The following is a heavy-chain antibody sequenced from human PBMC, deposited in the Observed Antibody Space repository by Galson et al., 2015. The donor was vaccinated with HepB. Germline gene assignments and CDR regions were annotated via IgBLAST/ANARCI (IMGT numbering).Heavy chain of an antibody. CDR1: GFTFSNYW. Sequence: SLRLSCAASGFTFSNYWMHWVRQAPGKGLVWVSRINSDGSGASYADLVKGRFTISRDNAKNTLYLQMNSLRAEDTAVYYCSRERQLRITGIDYYYGLDVWGQGTTVTVSS. D-gene: IGHD1-20*01. V-gene: IGHV3-74*01. J-gene: IGHJ6*02. CDR3: SRERQLRITGIDYYYGLDV. CDR2: INSDGSGA.